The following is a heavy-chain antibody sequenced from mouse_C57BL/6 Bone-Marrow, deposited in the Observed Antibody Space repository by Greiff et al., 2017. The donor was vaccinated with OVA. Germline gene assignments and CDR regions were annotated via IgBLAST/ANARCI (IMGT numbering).Heavy chain of an antibody. D-gene: IGHD2-4*01. CDR3: AREDDYGGDWYFDV. J-gene: IGHJ1*03. CDR1: GFTFSSYA. Sequence: EVKLVESGGGLVKPGGSLKLSCAASGFTFSSYAMSWVRQTPEKRLEWVATISDGGSYTYYPDNVKGRFTISRDNAKNNLYLQMSHLKSEDTAMYYCAREDDYGGDWYFDVWGTGTTVTVSS. V-gene: IGHV5-4*01. CDR2: ISDGGSYT.